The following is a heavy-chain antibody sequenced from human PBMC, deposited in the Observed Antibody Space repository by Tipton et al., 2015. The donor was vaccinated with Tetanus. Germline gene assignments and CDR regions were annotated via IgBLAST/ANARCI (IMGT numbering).Heavy chain of an antibody. J-gene: IGHJ4*02. V-gene: IGHV3-7*01. CDR1: GFTFSSSW. CDR2: TNGGGNEK. CDR3: VRDFAEFDY. Sequence: SLRLSCAVSGFTFSSSWMSWVRQVPGKGLEWVANTNGGGNEKYYVDSVKGRFTISRDNAKNSLYLQMNSLRGEDTAVYYCVRDFAEFDYWGQGTLVTVSS.